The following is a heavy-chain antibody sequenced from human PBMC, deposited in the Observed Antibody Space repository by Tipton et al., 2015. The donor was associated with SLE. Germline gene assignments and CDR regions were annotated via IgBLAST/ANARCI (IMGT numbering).Heavy chain of an antibody. Sequence: TLSLTCTVSGGSISSGGYYWGWIRQPPGKGLEWIGSIYYSGSTYYNPSLKSRVTISVDTSKNQFSLKLSSVTAADTAVYYCARHWSKGYYYGMDVWGQGTTVTVSS. CDR1: GGSISSGGYY. J-gene: IGHJ6*02. CDR3: ARHWSKGYYYGMDV. CDR2: IYYSGST. V-gene: IGHV4-39*07.